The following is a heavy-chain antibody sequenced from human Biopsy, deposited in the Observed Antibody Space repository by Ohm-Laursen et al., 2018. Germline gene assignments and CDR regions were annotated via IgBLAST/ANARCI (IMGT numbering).Heavy chain of an antibody. Sequence: ASVKVSCKAFGYTFITYYVNWVRQAPGQGLEWMGKINPSGGSTSYAQKFQGRVTMTRDTSTTTVYMELSSLRSEDAAVYYCARDRIGGRGDPPDHWGQGTLVTVSS. CDR2: INPSGGST. J-gene: IGHJ4*02. D-gene: IGHD3-10*01. CDR3: ARDRIGGRGDPPDH. V-gene: IGHV1-46*01. CDR1: GYTFITYY.